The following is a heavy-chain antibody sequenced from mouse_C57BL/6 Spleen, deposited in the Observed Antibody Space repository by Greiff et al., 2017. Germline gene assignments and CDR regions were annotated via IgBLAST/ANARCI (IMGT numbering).Heavy chain of an antibody. D-gene: IGHD2-5*01. CDR2: INPSSGYT. V-gene: IGHV1-4*01. Sequence: VQLQQSGAELARPGASVKMSCKASGYTFTSYTMHWVKQRPGQGLEWIGYINPSSGYTKYNQKFKDKATLTADKSYSTAYMQLSSLTSEASAVYYCARDYSNYEGFDYWGQGTTLTVSS. J-gene: IGHJ2*01. CDR3: ARDYSNYEGFDY. CDR1: GYTFTSYT.